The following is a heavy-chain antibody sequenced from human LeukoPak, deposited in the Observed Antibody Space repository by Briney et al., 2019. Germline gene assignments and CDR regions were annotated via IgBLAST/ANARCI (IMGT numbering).Heavy chain of an antibody. CDR2: IGTSADT. J-gene: IGHJ4*02. Sequence: GGSLRLSCAASGFTFSSYAMSWVRQAPGKGLEWVSTIGTSADTYYPDSVKGRFTISRDNSRNTLDLQMNSLRADDTAVYYCAKNVPGRAIDDWGRGTLVTVST. V-gene: IGHV3-23*01. D-gene: IGHD2-15*01. CDR1: GFTFSSYA. CDR3: AKNVPGRAIDD.